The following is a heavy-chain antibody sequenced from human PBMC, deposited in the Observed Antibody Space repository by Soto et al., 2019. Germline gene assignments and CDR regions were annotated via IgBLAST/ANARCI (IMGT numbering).Heavy chain of an antibody. CDR2: IIPIFGTA. D-gene: IGHD5-12*01. CDR1: GGTFSSYA. J-gene: IGHJ6*02. CDR3: ARDLSLPRRDGYNEYGMDV. Sequence: GASVKVSCKASGGTFSSYAISWVRQAPGQGLEWMGGIIPIFGTANYAQKFQGRVTITADESTSTAYMEPSSLRSEDTAVCYYARDLSLPRRDGYNEYGMDVWGQGTTVTVSS. V-gene: IGHV1-69*13.